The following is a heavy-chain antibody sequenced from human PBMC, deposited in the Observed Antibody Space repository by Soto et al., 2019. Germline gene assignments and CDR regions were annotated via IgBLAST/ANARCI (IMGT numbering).Heavy chain of an antibody. D-gene: IGHD1-20*01. J-gene: IGHJ4*02. CDR1: GFTFSSYA. CDR2: ILYDGSNK. Sequence: QVQLVESGGGVVQPGRSLRLSCAASGFTFSSYAMHWVRQAPGKGLEWVAVILYDGSNKYYADSVKGRFTISRDNSKNTLYLQMNSLRAEDTAVYYCARDLNNWNDVGGSSDWGQGNLVTVSS. CDR3: ARDLNNWNDVGGSSD. V-gene: IGHV3-30-3*01.